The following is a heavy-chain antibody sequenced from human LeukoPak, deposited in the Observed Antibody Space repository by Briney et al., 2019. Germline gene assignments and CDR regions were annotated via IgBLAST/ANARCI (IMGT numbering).Heavy chain of an antibody. CDR3: ARRVEYYDSSGYYRAYFDY. Sequence: PSETLSLTCTVSGGSISSSSYYWGWLRQPPGKGLEWIGSIYYSGSTYYNPSLKSRVTISVDTSKNQFSLKLSSVTAADTAVYYCARRVEYYDSSGYYRAYFDYWGQGTLVTVSS. V-gene: IGHV4-39*01. D-gene: IGHD3-22*01. CDR1: GGSISSSSYY. CDR2: IYYSGST. J-gene: IGHJ4*02.